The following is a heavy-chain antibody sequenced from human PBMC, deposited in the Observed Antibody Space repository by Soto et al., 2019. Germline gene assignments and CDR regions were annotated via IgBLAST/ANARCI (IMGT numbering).Heavy chain of an antibody. J-gene: IGHJ4*02. CDR2: ISWNSASI. CDR3: AKDISFYDSSGYLDY. V-gene: IGHV3-9*01. D-gene: IGHD3-22*01. CDR1: GFAFADFA. Sequence: EVQLVESGGDLVQPGKSLRLSCAASGFAFADFAMHWVRQAPGKGLEWISGISWNSASIGYADSVKGRFTISRDNAKNSLYLQMTSLRAEDTALYYCAKDISFYDSSGYLDYWGQGVVVTVSA.